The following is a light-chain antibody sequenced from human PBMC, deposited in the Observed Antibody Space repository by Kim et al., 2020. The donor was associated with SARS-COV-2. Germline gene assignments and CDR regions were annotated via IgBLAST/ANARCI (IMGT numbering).Light chain of an antibody. CDR1: SSDVGNYDL. Sequence: QSALTQPASVSGSPGQSITISCTGTSSDVGNYDLVSWYQQHPGTVPKLMIYDVTKRPSGVSNRFSGSKSGNTASLTISGLQAEDEADYYCCSYAGSSSGVFGGGTKVTVL. V-gene: IGLV2-23*02. CDR3: CSYAGSSSGV. CDR2: DVT. J-gene: IGLJ3*02.